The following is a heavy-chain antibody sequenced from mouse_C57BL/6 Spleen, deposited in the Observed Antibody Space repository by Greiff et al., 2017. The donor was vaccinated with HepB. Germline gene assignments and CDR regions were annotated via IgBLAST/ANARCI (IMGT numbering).Heavy chain of an antibody. CDR3: ARYDDGYYYYAMDY. CDR2: IRNKANGYTT. Sequence: EVMLVESGGGLVQPGGSLSLSCAASGFTFTDYYMSWVRQPPGKGLEWLGFIRNKANGYTTEYSASVKGRFTISRDNSQSILYLQMNTLRAEDSATYYCARYDDGYYYYAMDYWGQGTSVTVSS. J-gene: IGHJ4*01. CDR1: GFTFTDYY. D-gene: IGHD2-3*01. V-gene: IGHV7-3*01.